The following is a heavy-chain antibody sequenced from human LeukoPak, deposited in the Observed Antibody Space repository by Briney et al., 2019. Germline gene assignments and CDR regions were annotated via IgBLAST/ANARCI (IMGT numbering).Heavy chain of an antibody. CDR1: GGSISDYY. V-gene: IGHV4-59*01. Sequence: PSETLSLTCTVSGGSISDYYWSWIRQPPGKGLEWIGYVYYSGSTSYNPSLKSRVTISVDTSKNQFSLKVSSVTAADTAVYYCARRYSSWSSFDYWGQGTLVTVSS. J-gene: IGHJ4*02. CDR2: VYYSGST. D-gene: IGHD6-13*01. CDR3: ARRYSSWSSFDY.